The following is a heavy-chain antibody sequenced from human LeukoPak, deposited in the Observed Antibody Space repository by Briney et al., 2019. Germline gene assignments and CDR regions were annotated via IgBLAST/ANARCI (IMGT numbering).Heavy chain of an antibody. D-gene: IGHD4-11*01. Sequence: PGGSLRLSCAASGFTFSSYSMNWVRQAPGKGLEWVSSISSSSSYIYYADSVKGRFTISRDNAKNSLYLQMNSLRAEDTAVYYCARDKDYSNQIDYWGQGTLVTVSS. J-gene: IGHJ4*02. CDR2: ISSSSSYI. CDR3: ARDKDYSNQIDY. V-gene: IGHV3-21*01. CDR1: GFTFSSYS.